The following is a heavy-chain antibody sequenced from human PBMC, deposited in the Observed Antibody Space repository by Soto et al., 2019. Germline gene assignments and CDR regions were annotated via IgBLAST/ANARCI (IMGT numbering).Heavy chain of an antibody. V-gene: IGHV3-21*01. CDR3: ARVPDYGSGSYYPSGPDY. J-gene: IGHJ4*02. CDR2: ISSNSAYI. D-gene: IGHD3-10*01. Sequence: GGSLRLSCAASGFAFRSFTMNWVRPAPGKGLEWVSTISSNSAYIYYTDALRGRFTISRDNAKNSLYLQMNSLRAEDTAVYYCARVPDYGSGSYYPSGPDYWGQGTLVTVAS. CDR1: GFAFRSFT.